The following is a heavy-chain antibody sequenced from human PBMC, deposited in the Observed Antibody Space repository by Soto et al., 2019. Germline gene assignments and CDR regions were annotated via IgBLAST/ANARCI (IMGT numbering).Heavy chain of an antibody. Sequence: SETLSLTCSASGGSISSGSYYWGWIRQTPGRGLEWIASMYHGGTTYSNPSLKSRVTISVDTSKNQFSLRLTSVTAADAAVYYCARRGGRAAATNWFDPWGQGTLVTVSS. CDR3: ARRGGRAAATNWFDP. CDR1: GGSISSGSYY. J-gene: IGHJ5*02. V-gene: IGHV4-39*01. D-gene: IGHD6-13*01. CDR2: MYHGGTT.